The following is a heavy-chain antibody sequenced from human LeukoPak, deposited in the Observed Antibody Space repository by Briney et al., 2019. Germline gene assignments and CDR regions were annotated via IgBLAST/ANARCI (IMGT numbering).Heavy chain of an antibody. CDR1: GYTFTGYY. CDR2: INPNSGGT. Sequence: GASVKVSCKASGYTFTGYYMHWVRQAPGQGLEWMGWINPNSGGTNYAQKFQGRVTMTRDTSISTAYMELSRLRSDDTAVYYCARGYIVGATTFDYWGQGTLVTVSS. D-gene: IGHD1-26*01. J-gene: IGHJ4*02. V-gene: IGHV1-2*02. CDR3: ARGYIVGATTFDY.